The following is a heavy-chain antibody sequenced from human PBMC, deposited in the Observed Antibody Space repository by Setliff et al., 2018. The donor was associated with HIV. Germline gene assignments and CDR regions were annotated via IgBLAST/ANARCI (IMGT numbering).Heavy chain of an antibody. CDR1: GGVSGGDMGVHD. CDR3: ARHFWPYYYDSSGYPYYYYYMDV. D-gene: IGHD3-22*01. V-gene: IGHV4-61*08. Sequence: SETLSLTCSVSGGVSGGDMGVHDWSWIRQPPGKGLEWIGYIYDNEKTFYNPSLKSRVTIAVDTSKNQISLQLTSVTAEDTALYYCARHFWPYYYDSSGYPYYYYYMDVWGKGTTVTVSS. CDR2: IYDNEKT. J-gene: IGHJ6*03.